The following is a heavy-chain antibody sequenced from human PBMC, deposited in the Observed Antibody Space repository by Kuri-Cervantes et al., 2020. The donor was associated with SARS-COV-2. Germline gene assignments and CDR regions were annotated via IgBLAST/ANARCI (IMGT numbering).Heavy chain of an antibody. CDR1: GFSLSTSGVG. V-gene: IGHV2-5*02. CDR2: IYWDDDK. CDR3: AHYHYSGSGSNHYFDY. D-gene: IGHD3-10*01. Sequence: SGPTLVKPTQTLTLTCTFSGFSLSTSGVGVGWIRQPPGKALEWLALIYWDDDKRYSPFLKSRLTITKDTSKNQVVLTMTNMDPVDTATYSCAHYHYSGSGSNHYFDYWGQGTLVTVSS. J-gene: IGHJ4*02.